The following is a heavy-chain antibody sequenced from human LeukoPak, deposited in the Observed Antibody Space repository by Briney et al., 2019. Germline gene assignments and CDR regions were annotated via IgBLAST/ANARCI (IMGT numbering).Heavy chain of an antibody. CDR3: AKDRGILTGYYDY. Sequence: GGSLRLSCAASGFTFSSYAMTWVRQAPGKGLEWVSAISGRGDSTYYADSVKGRFTISRDNSKNPLYLQMNSLRAEDTAVYSCAKDRGILTGYYDYWGQGTLVTVSS. CDR2: ISGRGDST. V-gene: IGHV3-23*01. J-gene: IGHJ4*02. CDR1: GFTFSSYA. D-gene: IGHD3-9*01.